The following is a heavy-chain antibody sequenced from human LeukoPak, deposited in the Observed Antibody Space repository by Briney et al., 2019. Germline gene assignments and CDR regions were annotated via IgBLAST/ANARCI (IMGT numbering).Heavy chain of an antibody. CDR3: ARAPPYYDILTGYYSIFVY. V-gene: IGHV4-59*01. D-gene: IGHD3-9*01. J-gene: IGHJ4*02. CDR2: IYYSGST. CDR1: GGSISSYY. Sequence: PSETLSLTCTVSGGSISSYYWSWIRQPPGKGLEWIGYIYYSGSTNYNPSLKSRVTISVDTSKNQFSLKLSSVTAADAAVYYCARAPPYYDILTGYYSIFVYWGQGTLVTVSS.